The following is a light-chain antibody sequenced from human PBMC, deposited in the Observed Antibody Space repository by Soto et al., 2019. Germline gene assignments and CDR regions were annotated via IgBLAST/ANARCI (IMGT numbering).Light chain of an antibody. J-gene: IGKJ4*01. V-gene: IGKV1-16*02. CDR2: DAS. CDR1: QEISNH. CDR3: QQYHNYPVT. Sequence: DIQMTQSPSSLSASVGDRVTITCRASQEISNHLAWFQQKPGKPPKSLICDASSLQSGVPSKFSGSGSGTDFTLTISSLQPEDVATYYCQQYHNYPVTFGGGTKVEIK.